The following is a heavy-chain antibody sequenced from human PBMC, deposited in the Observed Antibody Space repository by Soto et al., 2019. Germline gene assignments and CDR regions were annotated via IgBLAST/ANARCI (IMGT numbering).Heavy chain of an antibody. Sequence: SETLSLTCTVSGGSISSGGYYWSWIRQHPGKGLEWIGYIYYSGSTYYNPSLKSRVTISVDTSKNQFSLKLSSVTAADTAVYYCAREQAARPGGQDFDYWGQGTLVTVSS. CDR1: GGSISSGGYY. D-gene: IGHD6-6*01. J-gene: IGHJ4*02. V-gene: IGHV4-31*03. CDR2: IYYSGST. CDR3: AREQAARPGGQDFDY.